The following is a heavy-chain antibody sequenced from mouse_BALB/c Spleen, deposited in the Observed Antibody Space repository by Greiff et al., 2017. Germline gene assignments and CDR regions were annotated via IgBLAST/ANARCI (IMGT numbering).Heavy chain of an antibody. CDR1: GYTFTDYE. CDR2: IDPETGGT. V-gene: IGHV1-15*01. J-gene: IGHJ2*01. D-gene: IGHD1-1*01. CDR3: TRDYGSSYYFDY. Sequence: QVHVKQSGAELVRPGASVTLSCKASGYTFTDYEMHWVKQTPVHGLEWIGAIDPETGGTAYNQKFKGKATLTADKSSSTAYMELRSLTSEDSAVYYCTRDYGSSYYFDYWGQGTTLTVSS.